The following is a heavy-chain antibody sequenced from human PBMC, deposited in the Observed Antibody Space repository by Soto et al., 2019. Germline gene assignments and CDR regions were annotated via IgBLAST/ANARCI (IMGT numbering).Heavy chain of an antibody. CDR3: ARHGPSLESIAAAGHYYYYGMDV. CDR1: GYSFTSYW. J-gene: IGHJ6*02. CDR2: FYPGDSAT. V-gene: IGHV5-51*07. D-gene: IGHD6-13*01. Sequence: PGESRKISCKGSGYSFTSYWFGWSHQMPGKGLEWLGLFYPGDSATRYSPSFQCQVTISADRSMSTAYLQWSSLKASDTAMYYSARHGPSLESIAAAGHYYYYGMDVWGQGTTVNVSS.